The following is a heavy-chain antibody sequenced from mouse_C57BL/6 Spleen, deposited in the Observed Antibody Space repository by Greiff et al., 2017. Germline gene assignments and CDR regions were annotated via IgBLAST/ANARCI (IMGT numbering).Heavy chain of an antibody. J-gene: IGHJ4*01. D-gene: IGHD1-1*01. Sequence: EVQLQQSGPELVKPGASVKIPCKASGYTFTDYNMDWVKQSHGKSLEWIGDINPNNGGTIYNQKFKGKATLTVDKSSSTAYMELRSLTSEDTAVYYCGRHPYYYGSLVMDYWGQGTSVTVSS. CDR2: INPNNGGT. CDR1: GYTFTDYN. V-gene: IGHV1-18*01. CDR3: GRHPYYYGSLVMDY.